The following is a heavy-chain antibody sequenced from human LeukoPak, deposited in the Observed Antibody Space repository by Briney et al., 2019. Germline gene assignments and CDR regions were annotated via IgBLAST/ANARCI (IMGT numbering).Heavy chain of an antibody. J-gene: IGHJ4*02. D-gene: IGHD3-22*01. CDR1: GFTFSSYA. CDR2: ISGSGGST. V-gene: IGHV3-23*01. Sequence: GGSLRLSCAASGFTFSSYAMSWVRQAPGKGLEWVSAISGSGGSTYYADSVKGRFTISRDNSKNTLYLQMNSLRAEDTAVYYCAKDPPSEITMIVVXRFDYWGQGTLVTVSS. CDR3: AKDPPSEITMIVVXRFDY.